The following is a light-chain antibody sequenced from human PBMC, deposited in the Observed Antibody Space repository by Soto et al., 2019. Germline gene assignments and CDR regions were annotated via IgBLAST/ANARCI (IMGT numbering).Light chain of an antibody. V-gene: IGLV1-40*01. CDR2: GNS. J-gene: IGLJ2*01. CDR1: SSNIGAGYD. Sequence: QSVLTQPPSVSGAPGQRVTISCTVSSSNIGAGYDVHWYQQLPGTAPKLLIYGNSNRPSGVPDRFSGSKSGTPASLAITGLQAEDEADYYCPSYDSSLVFGGGTKLTVL. CDR3: PSYDSSLV.